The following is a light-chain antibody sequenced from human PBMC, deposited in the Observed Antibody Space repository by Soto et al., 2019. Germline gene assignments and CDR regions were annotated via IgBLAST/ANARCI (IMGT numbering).Light chain of an antibody. CDR3: QEYNSYGLT. J-gene: IGKJ4*01. CDR1: QSISSW. Sequence: DIQMTQSPSSLSASVGDRVTITCRASQSISSWLAWYQQKPGKAPKLLIYKASSLESGVPSRFSGSGSGTEFTLTISSLQPDDFATYYCQEYNSYGLTFGGGTKVEIK. CDR2: KAS. V-gene: IGKV1-5*03.